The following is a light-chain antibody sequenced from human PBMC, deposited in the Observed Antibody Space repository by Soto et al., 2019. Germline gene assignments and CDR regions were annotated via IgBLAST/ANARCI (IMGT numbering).Light chain of an antibody. CDR2: ENI. J-gene: IGLJ2*01. CDR3: CSYAGNRIFV. V-gene: IGLV2-23*01. Sequence: QSVLTHPASVSGSPGQSINISCIGTSSAVGSYDLVSWYQQYPGTAPRLIIYENIRRPSGIDSRFSGSKSGNTAALTIPGLRAEDESNYHCCSYAGNRIFVFGGGTKVTVL. CDR1: SSAVGSYDL.